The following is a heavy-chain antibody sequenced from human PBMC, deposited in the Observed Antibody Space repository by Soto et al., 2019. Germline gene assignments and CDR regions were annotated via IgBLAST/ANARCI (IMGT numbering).Heavy chain of an antibody. D-gene: IGHD3-9*01. J-gene: IGHJ6*02. CDR3: ARDWYYDNYYYYGMDV. CDR2: IYSGGTT. CDR1: GFTVSSTY. V-gene: IGHV3-53*01. Sequence: GESLKISCAASGFTVSSTYMTWVRQAPGKGLEWVSAIYSGGTTYYADSVKGRFTISRDNSKNTLYLQMNSLRAEDTAVYYCARDWYYDNYYYYGMDVWGQGTTVTVSS.